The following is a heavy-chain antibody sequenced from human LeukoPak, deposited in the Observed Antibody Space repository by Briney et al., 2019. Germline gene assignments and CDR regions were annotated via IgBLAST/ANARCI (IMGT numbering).Heavy chain of an antibody. V-gene: IGHV3-23*01. CDR1: GFTFSNYA. CDR2: ISGSGGST. CDR3: AKERAHSNNLAIYDAFDI. Sequence: ETGGSPRLSCAASGFTFSNYAMSWVRQAPGKGLEWVSAISGSGGSTYYADSVKGRFTISRDDSKNTLYLQMNSLRAEDTAVYYCAKERAHSNNLAIYDAFDIWGQGTMVTVSS. J-gene: IGHJ3*02. D-gene: IGHD1-1*01.